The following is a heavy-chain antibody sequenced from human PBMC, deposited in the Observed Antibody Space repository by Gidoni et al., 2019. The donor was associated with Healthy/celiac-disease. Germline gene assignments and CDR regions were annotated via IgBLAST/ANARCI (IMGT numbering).Heavy chain of an antibody. Sequence: QVQLVQSGAEVKKPGSSVKVSCKASGGTFSSYAISWVRQAPGQGLEWMGRIIPILGIANYAQKFQGRVTITADKSTSTAYMELSSLRSEDTAVYYCASSGTDYYYYGMDVWGQGTTVTVSS. J-gene: IGHJ6*02. V-gene: IGHV1-69*09. CDR1: GGTFSSYA. CDR3: ASSGTDYYYYGMDV. CDR2: IIPILGIA. D-gene: IGHD1-26*01.